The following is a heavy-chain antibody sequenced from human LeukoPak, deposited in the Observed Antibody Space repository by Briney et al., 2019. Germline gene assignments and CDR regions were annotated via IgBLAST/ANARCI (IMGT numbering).Heavy chain of an antibody. CDR3: AKDGHWTFDS. D-gene: IGHD1-1*01. Sequence: GGSLRLSCAASGFTFSNYAMSWVRQAPGKGLEWVSTISGGGDSTFYADSVKGRFTISRDNSKDTLYLQMNSLRAEDTAVYYCAKDGHWTFDSWGQGTLVTVSS. J-gene: IGHJ4*02. CDR1: GFTFSNYA. V-gene: IGHV3-23*01. CDR2: ISGGGDST.